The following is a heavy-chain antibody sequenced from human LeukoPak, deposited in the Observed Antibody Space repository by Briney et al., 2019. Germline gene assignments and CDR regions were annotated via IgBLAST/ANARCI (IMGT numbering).Heavy chain of an antibody. Sequence: ASVKVSCKASGGTFSSYGISWVRQAPGQGLEWMGWISAYNGNTNYAQKLQGRVTMTTDTSTSTVYMELRSLRSDDTAVYYCARMAYSSSPLDYWGQGTLVTVSS. J-gene: IGHJ4*02. CDR2: ISAYNGNT. V-gene: IGHV1-18*01. D-gene: IGHD6-6*01. CDR1: GGTFSSYG. CDR3: ARMAYSSSPLDY.